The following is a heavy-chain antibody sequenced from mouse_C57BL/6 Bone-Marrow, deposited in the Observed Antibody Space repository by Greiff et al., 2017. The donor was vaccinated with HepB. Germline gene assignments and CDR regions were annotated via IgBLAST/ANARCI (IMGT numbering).Heavy chain of an antibody. CDR2: IDPETGGT. J-gene: IGHJ4*01. D-gene: IGHD2-3*01. V-gene: IGHV1-15*01. CDR3: TREGGYDGYYGVFYAMDY. CDR1: GYTFTDYE. Sequence: QVQLKQSGAELVRPGASVTLSCKASGYTFTDYEMHWVKQTPVHGLEWIGAIDPETGGTAYNQKFKGKAILTADKSSSTAYMELRSLTSEDSAVYYCTREGGYDGYYGVFYAMDYWGQGTSVTVSS.